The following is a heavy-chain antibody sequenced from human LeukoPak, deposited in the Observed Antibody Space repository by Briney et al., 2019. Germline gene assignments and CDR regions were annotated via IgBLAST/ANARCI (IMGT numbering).Heavy chain of an antibody. Sequence: GASVKVSCKASGYTFTGYYIHWVRQAPGQGLEGMGWINPNSGGTNYAQKFQGRVTMTRDTYISTAYMELSRLRSDDTAVSYCASAWEHYCNPFDYWGQGTLVTVSS. D-gene: IGHD4-11*01. CDR2: INPNSGGT. V-gene: IGHV1-2*02. CDR1: GYTFTGYY. CDR3: ASAWEHYCNPFDY. J-gene: IGHJ4*02.